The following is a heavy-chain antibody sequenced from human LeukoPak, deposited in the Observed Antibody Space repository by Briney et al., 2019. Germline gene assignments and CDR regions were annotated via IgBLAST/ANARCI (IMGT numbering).Heavy chain of an antibody. CDR3: ASTITVTTDY. Sequence: SETLSLTCTVSGGSISSSGYYWGWVRQPPGKGLEWIGSIYHSGGTYYNPSLKSRVTISVDTSKNQFSLKLTSVTAADTAVYYCASTITVTTDYWGQGTLVTVSS. D-gene: IGHD4-17*01. V-gene: IGHV4-39*07. J-gene: IGHJ4*02. CDR2: IYHSGGT. CDR1: GGSISSSGYY.